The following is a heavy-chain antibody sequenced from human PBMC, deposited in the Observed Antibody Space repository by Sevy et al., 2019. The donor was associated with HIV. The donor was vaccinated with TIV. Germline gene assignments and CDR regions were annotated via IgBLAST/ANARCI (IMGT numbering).Heavy chain of an antibody. Sequence: SETLSLTCAVSGGSISSGGYSWSWIRQPPGKGLECFGYIYHSGSTYSNPSLKSRVTISVARSKNQFSLKLSSVTAADTAVYYCARVARYFDWLFDYWGQGTLDTVSS. CDR1: GGSISSGGYS. D-gene: IGHD3-9*01. CDR3: ARVARYFDWLFDY. CDR2: IYHSGST. J-gene: IGHJ4*02. V-gene: IGHV4-30-2*01.